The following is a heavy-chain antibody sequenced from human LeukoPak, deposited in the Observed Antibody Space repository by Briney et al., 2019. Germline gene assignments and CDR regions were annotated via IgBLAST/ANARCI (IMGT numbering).Heavy chain of an antibody. CDR3: ARDRPNYYGSDGHYYRRDGDY. J-gene: IGHJ4*02. Sequence: GGSLRLSCAASGFTFSIYAMSWVRQAPGKGLQWVSSITSRGESTWYVDSVKGRFTITRDNSENTLYLQMHSLRAEDTAVYYCARDRPNYYGSDGHYYRRDGDYWGRGTLVSVSP. V-gene: IGHV3-23*01. D-gene: IGHD3-22*01. CDR1: GFTFSIYA. CDR2: ITSRGEST.